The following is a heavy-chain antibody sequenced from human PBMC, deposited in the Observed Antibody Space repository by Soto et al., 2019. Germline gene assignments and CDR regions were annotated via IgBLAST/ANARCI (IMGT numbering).Heavy chain of an antibody. CDR3: ARENHYDIRSYYYGMDV. J-gene: IGHJ6*02. V-gene: IGHV3-30-3*01. CDR2: ISYDGSNK. D-gene: IGHD3-9*01. CDR1: GFTFSRYA. Sequence: TGGSLRLSCAASGFTFSRYAMHWVRQAPGKGLEWVAVISYDGSNKYYADSVKGRFTISRDNSKNTLYLQMNSLRAEDTAVYYCARENHYDIRSYYYGMDVWGQGTTVTVSS.